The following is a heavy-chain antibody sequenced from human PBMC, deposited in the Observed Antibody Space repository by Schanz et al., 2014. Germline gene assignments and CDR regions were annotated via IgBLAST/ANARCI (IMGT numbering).Heavy chain of an antibody. Sequence: QVQLVESGGGVVQPGRSLRLSCAASGFTFSNFAIHWVRQAPGKGLEWVAVISYDGSHKDYADSVKGRFTISRDNSKNTLYLQMNSLRAEDTAVYYCARESGGYFDNWGQGTLVTVSS. V-gene: IGHV3-30*04. D-gene: IGHD3-10*01. J-gene: IGHJ4*02. CDR3: ARESGGYFDN. CDR2: ISYDGSHK. CDR1: GFTFSNFA.